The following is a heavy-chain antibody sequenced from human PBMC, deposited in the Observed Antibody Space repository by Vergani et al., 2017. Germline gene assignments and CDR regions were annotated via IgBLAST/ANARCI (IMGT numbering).Heavy chain of an antibody. CDR2: ISWNSGSI. D-gene: IGHD2-2*01. CDR3: TTDTYCSSTSCLKTDV. J-gene: IGHJ6*04. CDR1: GFTFDDYA. Sequence: VQLVESGGGLVQPGRSLRLSCAASGFTFDDYAMHWVRQAPGKGLEWVSGISWNSGSIGYADSVKGRFTISRDNAKNSLYLQMNSLKTEDTAVYYCTTDTYCSSTSCLKTDVWGKGTTVTVSS. V-gene: IGHV3-9*01.